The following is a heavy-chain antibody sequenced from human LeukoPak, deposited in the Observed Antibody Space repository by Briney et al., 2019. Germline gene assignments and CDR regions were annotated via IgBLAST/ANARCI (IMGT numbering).Heavy chain of an antibody. CDR3: ARQSRLIFAFDL. J-gene: IGHJ3*01. CDR2: IFHSGSS. D-gene: IGHD3-16*01. V-gene: IGHV4-34*12. Sequence: SETLSLTCAVYGGSFSGYYWSWIRQPPGKGLEWIANIFHSGSSFYSPSLKSRVNISIDTSKNQFSLKLISVTAADAAVYYCARQSRLIFAFDLWGQGTMVAVSS. CDR1: GGSFSGYY.